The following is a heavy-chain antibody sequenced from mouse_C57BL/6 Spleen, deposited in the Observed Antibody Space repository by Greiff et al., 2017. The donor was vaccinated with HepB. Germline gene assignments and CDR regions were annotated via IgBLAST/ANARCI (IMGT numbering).Heavy chain of an antibody. Sequence: QVQLQESGPGLVQPSQSLSITCTVSGFSLTNYGVHWVRQSPGKGLEWLGVIWSGGSTDCNAAFISRLSISKDNSKSQVFFKMNSLQADDTAIYYWARIGNGYDLYAMDYWGQRTSVTVSS. CDR2: IWSGGST. D-gene: IGHD2-2*01. CDR3: ARIGNGYDLYAMDY. J-gene: IGHJ4*01. CDR1: GFSLTNYG. V-gene: IGHV2-2*01.